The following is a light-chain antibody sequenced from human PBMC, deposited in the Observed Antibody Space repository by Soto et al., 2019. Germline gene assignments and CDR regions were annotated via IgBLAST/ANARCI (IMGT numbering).Light chain of an antibody. CDR2: DAS. J-gene: IGKJ4*01. Sequence: ETLLTQSPATLSLSPGERASLSCRASRSVSSYLAWYQQKPGQAPRLLIYDASNRASGIPARFSGSGSGTDFTLTISSLEPEDFAVYYCQQRSDWPPTFGGGTKV. CDR1: RSVSSY. V-gene: IGKV3-11*01. CDR3: QQRSDWPPT.